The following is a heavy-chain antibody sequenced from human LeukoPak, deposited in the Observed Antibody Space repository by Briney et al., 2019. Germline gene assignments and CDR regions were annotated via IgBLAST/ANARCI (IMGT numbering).Heavy chain of an antibody. D-gene: IGHD3-16*01. CDR2: INPNSGGT. CDR1: GYTFTDYY. V-gene: IGHV1-2*02. Sequence: ASVKVSCKASGYTFTDYYIHWVRQAPGQGLEWMGWINPNSGGTNYAQKFQGRVTMTRDTSISTAYMELSRLTCDDTAVYYCARNLYLGTSLPYYYYYYMDVWGKGTTVTVS. CDR3: ARNLYLGTSLPYYYYYYMDV. J-gene: IGHJ6*03.